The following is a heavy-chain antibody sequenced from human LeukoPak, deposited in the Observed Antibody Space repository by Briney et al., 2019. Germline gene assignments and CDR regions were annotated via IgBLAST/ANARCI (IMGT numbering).Heavy chain of an antibody. J-gene: IGHJ4*02. Sequence: ASVKVSCKASGYTFTGYGISWVRQAPGQGLEWMGWISAYNVNTNDAQKLQGRVTMTTDTSTTTAYMELRSLRSDDTAVYYCARASYGYPFYWGQGTLVTVSS. CDR3: ARASYGYPFY. CDR2: ISAYNVNT. CDR1: GYTFTGYG. D-gene: IGHD3-16*01. V-gene: IGHV1-18*01.